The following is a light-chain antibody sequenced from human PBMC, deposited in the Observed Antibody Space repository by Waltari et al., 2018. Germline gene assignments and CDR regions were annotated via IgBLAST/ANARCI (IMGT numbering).Light chain of an antibody. CDR1: SGHSSYA. CDR3: QTGGTGPGV. V-gene: IGLV4-69*01. Sequence: QVVLTQSPSASASLRASVKLTCTLSSGHSSYAIAWHQQQPEKGPRYLMKVKSDVSHNKGDGIPERFSGSSSGAERYLTISRLQSEDEADYYCQTGGTGPGVFGGGTKLTVL. CDR2: VKSDVSH. J-gene: IGLJ2*01.